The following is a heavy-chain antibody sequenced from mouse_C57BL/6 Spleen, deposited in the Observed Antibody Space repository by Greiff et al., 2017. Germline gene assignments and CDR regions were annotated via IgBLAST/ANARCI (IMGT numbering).Heavy chain of an antibody. D-gene: IGHD3-2*02. V-gene: IGHV1-4*01. J-gene: IGHJ2*01. CDR1: GYTFTSYT. CDR2: INPGSGYT. Sequence: QVQLQQSGAELARPGASVKMSCKASGYTFTSYTMHWVKQRPGQGLEWIGYINPGSGYTKYNQKFKDKATLTADKSSSTAYMQLSSLTSEDSAVYDCARARTAQENSLFDYWGQGTTLTVSS. CDR3: ARARTAQENSLFDY.